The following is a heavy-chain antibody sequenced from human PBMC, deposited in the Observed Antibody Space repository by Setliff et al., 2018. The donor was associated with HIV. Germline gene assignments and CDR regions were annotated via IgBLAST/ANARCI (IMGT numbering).Heavy chain of an antibody. CDR3: ARARRAGSGPKYFQH. J-gene: IGHJ1*01. CDR2: INHSGST. Sequence: KASETLSLTCAVYGGSFSGYYWSWIRQPPGKGLEWIGEINHSGSTNYNPSLKSRVTMSVDKSKNQFSLRLSSVTAADTAVYYCARARRAGSGPKYFQHWGQGTLVTVSS. CDR1: GGSFSGYY. V-gene: IGHV4-34*01. D-gene: IGHD2-15*01.